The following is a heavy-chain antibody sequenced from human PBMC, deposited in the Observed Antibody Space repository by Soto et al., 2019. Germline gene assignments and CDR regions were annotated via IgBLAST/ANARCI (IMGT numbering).Heavy chain of an antibody. Sequence: ASVKVSCKASGGTFSSYAISWVRQAPGQGLEWMGGIIPIFGTANYAQKFQGRVTITADKSTSTAYMELSSLRSEDTAVYYCEIPDDIVATIIPYSYYGMDVWGQGTKVTGSS. V-gene: IGHV1-69*06. J-gene: IGHJ6*02. CDR2: IIPIFGTA. CDR1: GGTFSSYA. CDR3: EIPDDIVATIIPYSYYGMDV. D-gene: IGHD5-12*01.